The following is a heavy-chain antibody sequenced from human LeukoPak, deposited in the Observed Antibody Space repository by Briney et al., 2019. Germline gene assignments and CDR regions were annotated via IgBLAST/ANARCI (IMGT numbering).Heavy chain of an antibody. CDR2: ISHDGSNK. CDR1: GFTFSTYA. CDR3: ARGVRIAVAGYIDY. J-gene: IGHJ4*02. V-gene: IGHV3-30*04. D-gene: IGHD6-19*01. Sequence: GGSLRLSCAASGFTFSTYAMHWVRQAPGKWLEWVAAISHDGSNKNYADSVKGRFTISRDNSKNTLYLQMNSLRAEDTAVYYCARGVRIAVAGYIDYWGQGTLVTVSS.